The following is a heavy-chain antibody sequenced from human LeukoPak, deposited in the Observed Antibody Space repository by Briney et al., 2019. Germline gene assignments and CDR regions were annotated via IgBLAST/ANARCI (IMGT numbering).Heavy chain of an antibody. CDR3: TLLMGKWELLIAD. V-gene: IGHV4-39*07. Sequence: SETLSLTCTVSGGSISSSSYYWGWIRQPPGKGLEWIGSIYYSGSTYYNPSLKSRVTISVDTSKNQFSLKLSSVTAADTAVYYCTLLMGKWELLIADWGQGTLVTVSS. CDR2: IYYSGST. CDR1: GGSISSSSYY. D-gene: IGHD1-26*01. J-gene: IGHJ4*02.